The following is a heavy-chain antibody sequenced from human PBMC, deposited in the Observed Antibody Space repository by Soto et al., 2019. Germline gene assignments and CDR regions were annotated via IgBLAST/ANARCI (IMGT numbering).Heavy chain of an antibody. CDR3: ARFLPYDSPHGYIRDF. V-gene: IGHV5-51*01. CDR1: GYTFTDYW. CDR2: IYPGDSET. D-gene: IGHD3-22*01. J-gene: IGHJ4*02. Sequence: PGESLKISCKGSGYTFTDYWIGWVRQLPGKGLEWMGIIYPGDSETRYSPSFEGQVTFSADRSTNTAYVQWSRLKASDTAMFYCARFLPYDSPHGYIRDFSSQRTLVTVSA.